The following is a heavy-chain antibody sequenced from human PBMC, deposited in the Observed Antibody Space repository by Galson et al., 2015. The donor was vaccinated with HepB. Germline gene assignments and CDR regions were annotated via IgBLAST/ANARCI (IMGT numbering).Heavy chain of an antibody. CDR1: GFTVSSNY. CDR3: ARGVSDYTGRALYWYFDL. V-gene: IGHV3-66*02. J-gene: IGHJ2*01. Sequence: SLRLSCAASGFTVSSNYMSWVRQAPGKGLEWVSLIYGGGATYYADSVRGRFAISRDNSKSTLYLQMNSLRAEDTAIYYCARGVSDYTGRALYWYFDLWGRGTPVTVSS. D-gene: IGHD3-16*01. CDR2: IYGGGAT.